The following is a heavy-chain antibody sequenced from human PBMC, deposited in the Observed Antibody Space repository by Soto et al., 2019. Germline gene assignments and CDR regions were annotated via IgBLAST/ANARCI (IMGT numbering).Heavy chain of an antibody. CDR3: ARYSNSVADY. J-gene: IGHJ4*02. CDR2: ISSNGGST. V-gene: IGHV3-64*01. Sequence: GGSLRLSCAASGFTFSNYAMHWVRQVPGKGLEYVSAISSNGGSTYYANSVKGRFTISRDNSKNSLYLQMGSLRAEDMAVYYCARYSNSVADYWGQGTLVTVSS. CDR1: GFTFSNYA. D-gene: IGHD6-13*01.